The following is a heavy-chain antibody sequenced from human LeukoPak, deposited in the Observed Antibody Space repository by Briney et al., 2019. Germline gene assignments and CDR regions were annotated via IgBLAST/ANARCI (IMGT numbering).Heavy chain of an antibody. V-gene: IGHV4-34*01. CDR1: GWIFSGFY. CDR2: INHSGST. Sequence: PSETLSLTCAVYGWIFSGFYWNWIHQPPGKGLEWIGEINHSGSTNYNPSLKSRVTISVDTSKNQFSLKLSSVTAADTAVYYCARTQYDLWSGYTNWFDPWGQGTLVTVSS. CDR3: ARTQYDLWSGYTNWFDP. D-gene: IGHD3-3*01. J-gene: IGHJ5*02.